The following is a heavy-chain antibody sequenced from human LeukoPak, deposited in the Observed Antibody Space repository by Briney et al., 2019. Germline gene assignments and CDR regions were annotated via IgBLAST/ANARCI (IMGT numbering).Heavy chain of an antibody. V-gene: IGHV1-2*06. J-gene: IGHJ4*02. CDR2: INPNTGGT. Sequence: ASVKVSCKASGYTFTSYAMHWVRQAPGQGLEWMGRINPNTGGTEYAQKFQGRVTMTRDTSISTAYMDLSRLRSDDTAVYYCARDYCSSTSCLFDYWGQGTLVTVSS. CDR1: GYTFTSYA. D-gene: IGHD2-2*01. CDR3: ARDYCSSTSCLFDY.